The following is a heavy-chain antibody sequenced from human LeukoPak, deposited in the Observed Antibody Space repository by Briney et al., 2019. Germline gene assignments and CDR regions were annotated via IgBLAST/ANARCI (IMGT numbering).Heavy chain of an antibody. J-gene: IGHJ4*02. V-gene: IGHV4-34*01. D-gene: IGHD3-16*02. CDR1: GGSISSYY. Sequence: SETLSLTCTVSGGSISSYYWSWIRQPPGKGLEWIGEINHSGSTNYNPSLKSRVTISVDTSKNQFSLKLSSVTAADTAVYYCARGRFYDYVWGSYRYTSPFFDYWGQGTLVTVSS. CDR2: INHSGST. CDR3: ARGRFYDYVWGSYRYTSPFFDY.